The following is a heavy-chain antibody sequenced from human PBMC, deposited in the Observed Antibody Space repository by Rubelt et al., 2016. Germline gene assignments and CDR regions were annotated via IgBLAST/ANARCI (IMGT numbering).Heavy chain of an antibody. CDR3: AGVVLTRVNPARGYFDY. Sequence: QVQLQESGPGLVKPSETLSLTCTVSGGSISSSYWSWIRQPPGKGLEWIGYIHYSGSTDYNPSLKSRVTISLETSKNQFSLKLSSVTAADTAGYYCAGVVLTRVNPARGYFDYWGQGILVTVSS. J-gene: IGHJ4*02. D-gene: IGHD7-27*01. CDR2: IHYSGST. CDR1: GGSISSSY. V-gene: IGHV4-59*01.